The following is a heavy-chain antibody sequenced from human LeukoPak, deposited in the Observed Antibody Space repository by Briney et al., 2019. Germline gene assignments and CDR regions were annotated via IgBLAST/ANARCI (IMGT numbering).Heavy chain of an antibody. V-gene: IGHV1-2*02. CDR2: INPNSGGT. J-gene: IGHJ5*02. Sequence: VASVKVSCKASGYTFTGYYMHWVRQDPGQGLEWMGWINPNSGGTNYAQKFQGRVTMTRDTSISTAYMELSRLRSDDTAVYYCASSATALDWFDPWGQGTLVTVSS. CDR1: GYTFTGYY. CDR3: ASSATALDWFDP. D-gene: IGHD4-17*01.